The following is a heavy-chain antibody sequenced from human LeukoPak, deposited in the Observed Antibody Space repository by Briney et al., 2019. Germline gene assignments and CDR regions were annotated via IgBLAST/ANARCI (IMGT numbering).Heavy chain of an antibody. V-gene: IGHV3-48*03. CDR1: GFTFSGYE. CDR3: ARDDAGYSSGWYWVY. J-gene: IGHJ4*02. CDR2: ISSSGSII. Sequence: GGSLRLSCAASGFTFSGYEMNWVRQAPGKGLEWVSYISSSGSIIYYADSVKGRFTISRDNAKNSLYLRMNSLRAEDTAVYYCARDDAGYSSGWYWVYWGQGTLVTVSS. D-gene: IGHD6-19*01.